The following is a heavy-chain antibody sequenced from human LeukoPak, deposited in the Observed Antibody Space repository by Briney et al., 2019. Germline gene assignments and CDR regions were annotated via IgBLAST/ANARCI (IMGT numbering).Heavy chain of an antibody. CDR2: ISYDGSNK. CDR3: GKDVSITPAPAEYFQH. V-gene: IGHV3-30*18. CDR1: GFTFSSYG. Sequence: PGGSLRLSCAASGFTFSSYGMHWVRPAPGKGLEWVAVISYDGSNKYYADSVKGRFTISRDNSKNTLYLQMNSLRAEDTAVYYCGKDVSITPAPAEYFQHWGQGTLVTVSS. J-gene: IGHJ1*01. D-gene: IGHD4-23*01.